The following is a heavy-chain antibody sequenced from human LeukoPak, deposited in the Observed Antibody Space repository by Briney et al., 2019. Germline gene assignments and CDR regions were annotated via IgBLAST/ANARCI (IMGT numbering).Heavy chain of an antibody. CDR3: ARGIADPYSFDS. J-gene: IGHJ4*02. CDR1: GGSINFYY. CDR2: IYSTGST. D-gene: IGHD6-13*01. Sequence: SQTLSLTCTVSGGSINFYYWSWIRRPAGKGLEWIGRIYSTGSTNYSPSLKSRVTMSVDKSKNQFSLNLSSVTAADTAVYYCARGIADPYSFDSWGQGTLVTVSS. V-gene: IGHV4-4*07.